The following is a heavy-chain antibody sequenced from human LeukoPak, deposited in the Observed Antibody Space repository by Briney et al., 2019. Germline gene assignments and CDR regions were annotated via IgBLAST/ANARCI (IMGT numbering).Heavy chain of an antibody. CDR2: INPYSGGT. D-gene: IGHD6-13*01. V-gene: IGHV1-2*02. J-gene: IGHJ4*02. Sequence: ASVKLSCKASVYTFTGYYMHWVRHAPGQGLGWMGWINPYSGGTNYAKKFQGRVTLTRDSSISTAYMELSRLRSDDTAVYYCARGISLIAAAGPTKFDYWGQGTLVTVSS. CDR3: ARGISLIAAAGPTKFDY. CDR1: VYTFTGYY.